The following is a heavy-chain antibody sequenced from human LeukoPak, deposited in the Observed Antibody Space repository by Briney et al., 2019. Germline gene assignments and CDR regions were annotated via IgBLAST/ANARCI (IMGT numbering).Heavy chain of an antibody. Sequence: SETLSLTCTVSGGSISSYYWSWIRQPPGKGLEWIGYIYYSGSTNYNPSLKSRVTISVDTSKNQFSLKLSSVTAADTAVYYCARAWGYCSSTSCSTYYYYYMDVWGKGTTVTVSS. CDR3: ARAWGYCSSTSCSTYYYYYMDV. V-gene: IGHV4-59*01. J-gene: IGHJ6*03. CDR1: GGSISSYY. CDR2: IYYSGST. D-gene: IGHD2-2*01.